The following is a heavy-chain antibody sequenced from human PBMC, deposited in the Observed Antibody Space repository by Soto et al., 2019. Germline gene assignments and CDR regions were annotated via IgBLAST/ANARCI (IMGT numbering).Heavy chain of an antibody. CDR3: ACERPNASGFYFDS. CDR1: GDSVSSSFYY. J-gene: IGHJ4*02. D-gene: IGHD3-22*01. CDR2: IYSSGST. Sequence: XATLSLTCTVSGDSVSSSFYYWGWIRQPPGKGLEWIGSIYSSGSTYYNPSLKSRVTISVDTSKNQFSLRLSSVTAADTAVYYCACERPNASGFYFDSWGQGTLVTVSS. V-gene: IGHV4-39*01.